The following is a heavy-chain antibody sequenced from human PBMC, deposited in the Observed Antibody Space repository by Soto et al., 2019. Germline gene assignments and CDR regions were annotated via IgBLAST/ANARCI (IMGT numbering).Heavy chain of an antibody. D-gene: IGHD3-10*01. Sequence: QVPLQESGPGLVTPSGTLSLTGAVSGGFISRSNWWRWFRKPPGKGLEWIGETSQSGSSNYNPTRKSLVTISVDKSKHQSSLKLHSVTAADTAVYNCARAPGGSGRGYVDYWGQGALVTVSS. CDR1: GGFISRSNW. CDR3: ARAPGGSGRGYVDY. V-gene: IGHV4-4*02. J-gene: IGHJ4*02. CDR2: TSQSGSS.